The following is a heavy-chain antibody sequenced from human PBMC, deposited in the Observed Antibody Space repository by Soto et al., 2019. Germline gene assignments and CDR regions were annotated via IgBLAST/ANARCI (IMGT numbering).Heavy chain of an antibody. CDR3: ARGPIVVVPAVENYGWFDP. CDR2: IYYSGST. CDR1: GGSISSGDYY. Sequence: SETLSLTCTVSGGSISSGDYYWSWIRQPPGKGLEWIGYIYYSGSTYYNPSLKSRVTISVDTSKNQFSLKLSSVTAADTAVYYCARGPIVVVPAVENYGWFDPWGQGTLVTVSS. V-gene: IGHV4-30-4*01. D-gene: IGHD2-2*01. J-gene: IGHJ5*02.